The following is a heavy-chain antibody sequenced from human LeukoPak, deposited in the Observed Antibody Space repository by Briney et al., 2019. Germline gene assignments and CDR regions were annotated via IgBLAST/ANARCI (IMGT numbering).Heavy chain of an antibody. CDR3: AREGNIGYDYNAFDI. CDR2: ITRSGTTI. Sequence: GGSLRLSCAASGFTFSTYEMNWVRQAPGKGLEWVSYITRSGTTIYYADSVKGRFTISRDNAKNSLYLQMNSLRAEDTAVYYCAREGNIGYDYNAFDIWGQGTMVTVSS. J-gene: IGHJ3*02. D-gene: IGHD3-22*01. V-gene: IGHV3-48*03. CDR1: GFTFSTYE.